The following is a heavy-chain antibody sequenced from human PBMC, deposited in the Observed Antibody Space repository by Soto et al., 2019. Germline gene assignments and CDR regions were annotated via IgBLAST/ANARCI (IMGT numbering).Heavy chain of an antibody. CDR3: ARDSTYYYDSSGFDAFDI. CDR2: IWYDGSNK. J-gene: IGHJ3*02. D-gene: IGHD3-22*01. Sequence: QVQLVESGGGVVQPGRSLRLSCAASGFTFSSYGMHWVRQAPGKGLEWVAVIWYDGSNKYYADSVKGRFTISRDNSKNTLYLQMNSLRAEDTAVYYCARDSTYYYDSSGFDAFDIWGHGTMVTVSS. V-gene: IGHV3-33*01. CDR1: GFTFSSYG.